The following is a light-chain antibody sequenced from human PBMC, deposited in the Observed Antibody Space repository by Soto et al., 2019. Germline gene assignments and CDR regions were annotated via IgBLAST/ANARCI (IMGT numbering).Light chain of an antibody. CDR3: QQSYTTPWT. CDR2: DAS. CDR1: QSINNW. V-gene: IGKV1-39*01. Sequence: DIQLTESRSFLSAWVGDIFTITCRASQSINNWLAWYQQKPGKAPKFLIYDASNLQSGVPSTLSGSGSGTDFTLTISSLQPEDSSTYYCQQSYTTPWTFGQGTKVDIK. J-gene: IGKJ1*01.